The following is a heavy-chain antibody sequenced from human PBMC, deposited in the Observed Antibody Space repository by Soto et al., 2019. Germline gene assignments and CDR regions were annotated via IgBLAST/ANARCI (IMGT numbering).Heavy chain of an antibody. Sequence: ASVKVSCKASGGTFSSYAISWVRQAPGQGLEWMGGIIPIFGTANYAQKFQGRVTITADESTSTAYMELSSLRSEDTAVYYCAIKAELWAFFDYWGQGTLVTVSS. CDR3: AIKAELWAFFDY. CDR2: IIPIFGTA. V-gene: IGHV1-69*13. J-gene: IGHJ4*02. D-gene: IGHD5-18*01. CDR1: GGTFSSYA.